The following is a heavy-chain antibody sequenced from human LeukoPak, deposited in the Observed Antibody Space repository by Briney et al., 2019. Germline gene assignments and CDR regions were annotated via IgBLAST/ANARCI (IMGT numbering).Heavy chain of an antibody. CDR1: GFTFSSYA. CDR3: AKMALGYYDSSGFDY. CDR2: ISGSGTGT. D-gene: IGHD3-22*01. V-gene: IGHV3-23*01. Sequence: GGSLRLSCAASGFTFSSYAMSWVRQAPGKGLEWVSAISGSGTGTFYADSVKGRFTISRDNSKNTLNLQMNSLRAEDTAVYYCAKMALGYYDSSGFDYWGQGTLVTVSS. J-gene: IGHJ4*02.